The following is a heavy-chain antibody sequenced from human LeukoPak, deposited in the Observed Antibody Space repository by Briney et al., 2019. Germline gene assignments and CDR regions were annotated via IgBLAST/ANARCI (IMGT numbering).Heavy chain of an antibody. CDR2: IYSGGST. V-gene: IGHV3-66*04. D-gene: IGHD6-19*01. CDR1: GFTVSSNY. CDR3: ARLSSGWYKSDYYYGMDV. Sequence: GGSLRLSCAASGFTVSSNYMSWVRQAPGKGLEWVSVIYSGGSTYYADSVKGRFTISRDNSKNMLYLQMNSLRAEDTAVYYCARLSSGWYKSDYYYGMDVWGQGTTVTVSS. J-gene: IGHJ6*02.